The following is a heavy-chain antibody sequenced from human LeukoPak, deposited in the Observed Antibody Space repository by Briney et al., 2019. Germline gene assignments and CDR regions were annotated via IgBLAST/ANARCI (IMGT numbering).Heavy chain of an antibody. J-gene: IGHJ4*02. V-gene: IGHV1-24*01. CDR2: FDPGDGET. D-gene: IGHD3-16*02. CDR1: GYTLTELS. CDR3: ATGRIMITFGGVIVIPPLGY. Sequence: ASVKVSCKVSGYTLTELSMHWVRQAPGKGLEWMGGFDPGDGETIYAQKFQGRVTMTEDTSTDTAYMELSSLRSEDTAVYYCATGRIMITFGGVIVIPPLGYWGQGTLVTVSS.